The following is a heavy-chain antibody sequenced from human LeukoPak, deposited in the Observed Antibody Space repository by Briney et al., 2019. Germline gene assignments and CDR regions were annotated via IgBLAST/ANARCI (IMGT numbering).Heavy chain of an antibody. D-gene: IGHD6-13*01. CDR3: ARDFFPIVDSSWYEIGY. CDR2: ISYDGYDK. V-gene: IGHV3-30-3*01. Sequence: PGGSLRLSCAASGFTFSSYAMYWVRQTPGKGLEWVTLISYDGYDKSYADSVRGRFTISRDNSKNTLYLQMDSLRSEDTAVYYCARDFFPIVDSSWYEIGYWGQGTLVTVSS. J-gene: IGHJ4*02. CDR1: GFTFSSYA.